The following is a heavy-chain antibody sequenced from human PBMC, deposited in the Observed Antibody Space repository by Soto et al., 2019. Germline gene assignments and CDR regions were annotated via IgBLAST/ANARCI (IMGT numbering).Heavy chain of an antibody. CDR1: GQSFSGHS. CDR2: INESGST. J-gene: IGHJ4*02. V-gene: IGHV4-34*01. Sequence: QVQLQQWRAGLVKPSETLSLSCAVYGQSFSGHSWAWIRQPPGKGLEWIGAINESGSTYYNPSLKSRVTISTDTSKNHFSLKLSSVSAADTAAYFCARGSGIVALPGELEDVKYDYWGQGTLVNVSS. D-gene: IGHD1-1*01. CDR3: ARGSGIVALPGELEDVKYDY.